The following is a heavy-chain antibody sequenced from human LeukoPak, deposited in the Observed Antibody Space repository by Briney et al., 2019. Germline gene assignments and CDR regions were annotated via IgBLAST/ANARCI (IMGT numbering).Heavy chain of an antibody. V-gene: IGHV3-15*01. CDR3: TIVTDAASDY. Sequence: GGSLRLSCAASGFTFINAWMSWVRQAPGKGLEWVGRIKRRSDGGTADCAAPMKGRFTISRDDSRNTLYLQMNSLKIEDTAVYYCTIVTDAASDYWGQGTLVTVSS. J-gene: IGHJ4*02. CDR1: GFTFINAW. D-gene: IGHD6-25*01. CDR2: IKRRSDGGTA.